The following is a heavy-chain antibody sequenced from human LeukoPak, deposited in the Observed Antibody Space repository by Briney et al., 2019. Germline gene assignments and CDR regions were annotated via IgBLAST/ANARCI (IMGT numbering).Heavy chain of an antibody. CDR2: IYSGDRT. Sequence: GGSLRLSCVASGLSVRGSYMSWVRQAAGKGLEGVSVIYSGDRTYYADSVKGRFTISRDTSKNTLYLQMNNLRADDTAMYYCTRDLTGTTWSENDYWGQGTLVTISS. CDR3: TRDLTGTTWSENDY. CDR1: GLSVRGSY. D-gene: IGHD6-13*01. V-gene: IGHV3-53*01. J-gene: IGHJ4*02.